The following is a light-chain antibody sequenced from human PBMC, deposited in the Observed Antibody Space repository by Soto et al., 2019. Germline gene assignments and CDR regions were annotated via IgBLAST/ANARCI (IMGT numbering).Light chain of an antibody. Sequence: DIGMTQTPLSSPVTLGQPASISCRSSQSLVHSDGNTYLSWFQQRPGQPPRLLIYKISHRFSGVPDRCSGSGAGTDFTLKISRVEAEDVGVYYCMQLTQFPWTFGQGTKVEIK. V-gene: IGKV2-24*01. CDR2: KIS. CDR1: QSLVHSDGNTY. J-gene: IGKJ1*01. CDR3: MQLTQFPWT.